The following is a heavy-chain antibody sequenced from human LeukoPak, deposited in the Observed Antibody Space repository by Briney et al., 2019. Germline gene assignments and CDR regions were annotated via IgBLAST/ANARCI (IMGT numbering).Heavy chain of an antibody. CDR1: GGSISSYY. CDR2: IYTSGST. Sequence: PSETLSLTCTVSGGSISSYYWSWIRQPAGKGLEWIGRIYTSGSTNYNPSLKSRVTMSVDTSKNQFSLKLSSATAADTAVYYCARDGPAAYYDFWSGSGGNDAFDIWGQGTMATVSS. D-gene: IGHD3-3*01. CDR3: ARDGPAAYYDFWSGSGGNDAFDI. J-gene: IGHJ3*02. V-gene: IGHV4-4*07.